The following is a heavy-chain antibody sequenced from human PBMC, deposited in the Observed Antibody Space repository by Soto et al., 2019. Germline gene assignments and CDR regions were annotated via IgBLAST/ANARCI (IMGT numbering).Heavy chain of an antibody. CDR2: IWYDGSNK. J-gene: IGHJ6*02. Sequence: QVQLVESGGGVVQPGRSLRLSCAASGFTFSSYGMHWVRQAPGKGLEWVAVIWYDGSNKYYADSVKGRFTISRDNSKNTLYLQMNSLRAEDTAVYYCARDQRYYGSGSYPKGYYYGMDVWGQGTTFTVSS. D-gene: IGHD3-10*01. CDR1: GFTFSSYG. CDR3: ARDQRYYGSGSYPKGYYYGMDV. V-gene: IGHV3-33*01.